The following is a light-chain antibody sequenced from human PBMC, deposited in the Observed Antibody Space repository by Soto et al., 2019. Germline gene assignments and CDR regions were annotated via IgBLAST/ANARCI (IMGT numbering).Light chain of an antibody. J-gene: IGKJ4*01. CDR1: QSISSW. CDR2: KAS. CDR3: QQYNSYPLT. V-gene: IGKV1-5*03. Sequence: DIQMTQSPSTLSASVGDRVTITCRASQSISSWLAWYQQKPGTAPKLLIYKASSLESGVPSRFSGSGSGTEFTLTISSLQPDDFATYYCQQYNSYPLTFGGGPKVEL.